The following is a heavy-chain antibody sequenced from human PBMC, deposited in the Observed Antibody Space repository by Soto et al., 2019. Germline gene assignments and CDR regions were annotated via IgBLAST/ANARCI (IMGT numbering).Heavy chain of an antibody. Sequence: PGGSLRLSCAASGFTFSDAWMDWVRQAPGKGLEWVGRIKSKTAGGTTDYAAPVKGRFTISRDDSRNTLYLQMNSLKTEDTGVYYCTTVGCVSTSCYYDFWGQGALVNVSS. CDR1: GFTFSDAW. V-gene: IGHV3-15*07. CDR3: TTVGCVSTSCYYDF. CDR2: IKSKTAGGTT. D-gene: IGHD2-2*01. J-gene: IGHJ4*02.